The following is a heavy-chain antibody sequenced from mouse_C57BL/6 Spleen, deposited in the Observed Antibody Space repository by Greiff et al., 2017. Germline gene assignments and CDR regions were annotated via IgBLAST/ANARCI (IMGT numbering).Heavy chain of an antibody. J-gene: IGHJ3*01. CDR1: GFTFSDYG. D-gene: IGHD1-1*01. CDR2: ISSGSSTI. CDR3: ARSKGYVSSSGWLAY. Sequence: EVQGVESGGGLVKPGGSLKLSCAASGFTFSDYGMHWVRQAPEKGLEWVAYISSGSSTIYYADTVKGRFTISRDNAKNTLFLQMTSLRSEDTAMYYCARSKGYVSSSGWLAYWGQGTRVTVSA. V-gene: IGHV5-17*01.